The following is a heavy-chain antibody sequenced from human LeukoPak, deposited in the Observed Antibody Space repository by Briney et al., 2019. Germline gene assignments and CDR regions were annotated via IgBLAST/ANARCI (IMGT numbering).Heavy chain of an antibody. Sequence: SETLSLTCTVSGGSISSYYWSWIRQPPGKGLEWIGYIYYSGSTNYNPSLKSRVTISVDMSKNQFSLKLSSVTAADTAVYYCARAPVTMVRGGGAFDIWGQGTMVTVSS. CDR3: ARAPVTMVRGGGAFDI. J-gene: IGHJ3*02. V-gene: IGHV4-59*01. D-gene: IGHD3-10*01. CDR1: GGSISSYY. CDR2: IYYSGST.